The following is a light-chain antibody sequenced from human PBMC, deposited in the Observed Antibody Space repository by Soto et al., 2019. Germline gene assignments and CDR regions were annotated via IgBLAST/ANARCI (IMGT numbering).Light chain of an antibody. V-gene: IGKV3-11*01. J-gene: IGKJ4*01. Sequence: EIVLTQSPATLSLSPGERATLSCRASQSVSSYLAWYQQKPGQAPRLLIYDASNRATGIPARFSGSGSGTDFTLTISSLEPEDFAVYYCQQRGTFGGGTHVEIK. CDR2: DAS. CDR3: QQRGT. CDR1: QSVSSY.